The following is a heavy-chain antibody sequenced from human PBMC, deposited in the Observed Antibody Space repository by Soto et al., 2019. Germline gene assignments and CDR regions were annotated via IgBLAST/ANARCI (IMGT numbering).Heavy chain of an antibody. CDR2: ISGSGGST. V-gene: IGHV3-23*01. J-gene: IGHJ6*03. Sequence: GGSLRLSCAASGFTFSSYAMSWVRPAPGKGLEWVSAISGSGGSTYYADSVKGRFTISRDNSKNTLYLQMNSLRAEDTAVYYCAKSIAARPSTHYYMDVWGKGTTVTVSS. D-gene: IGHD6-6*01. CDR1: GFTFSSYA. CDR3: AKSIAARPSTHYYMDV.